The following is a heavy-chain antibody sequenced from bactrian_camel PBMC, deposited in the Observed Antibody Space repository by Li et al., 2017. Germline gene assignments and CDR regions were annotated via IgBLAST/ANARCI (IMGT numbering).Heavy chain of an antibody. D-gene: IGHD6*01. Sequence: VQLVESGGGLVQGGESLRLSCAASGFRFSSYAMTWVRQAPGKGLERVSHIDTAGDNEYYADSVKGRFTISRDNAKNTVDLQLNSLKTEDMAMYYCAKTGDGGSWGEYDFWGQGTQVTVS. J-gene: IGHJ4*01. CDR1: GFRFSSYA. V-gene: IGHV3S35*01. CDR2: IDTAGDNE. CDR3: AKTGDGGSWGEYDF.